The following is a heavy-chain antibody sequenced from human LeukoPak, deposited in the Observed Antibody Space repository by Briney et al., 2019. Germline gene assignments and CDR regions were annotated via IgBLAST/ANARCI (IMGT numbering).Heavy chain of an antibody. CDR3: ARNYYESNGVYNGDDY. D-gene: IGHD3-22*01. CDR1: GGSFSNYY. J-gene: IGHJ4*02. Sequence: SETLSLTCAVYGGSFSNYYWSWIRQTPGKGMEWIGEINDSGRTNYNPSLMSRVTVSVDTSKNQFSLRLTSVTATDTAVYYCARNYYESNGVYNGDDYWGQGTLVTVSS. CDR2: INDSGRT. V-gene: IGHV4-34*01.